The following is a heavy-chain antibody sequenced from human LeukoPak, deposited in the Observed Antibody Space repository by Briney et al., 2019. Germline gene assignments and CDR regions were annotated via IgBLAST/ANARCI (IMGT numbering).Heavy chain of an antibody. J-gene: IGHJ3*02. Sequence: SETLSLTCTVSGGSISSGGYYWSWIRQHPGKGLEWIGYIYYSGSTYYNPSLKSRVTISVDTSKNQFSLKLSSVTAADTAVYYCARSIPTDAFDIWGQGPMVTVSS. CDR3: ARSIPTDAFDI. CDR1: GGSISSGGYY. CDR2: IYYSGST. V-gene: IGHV4-31*03.